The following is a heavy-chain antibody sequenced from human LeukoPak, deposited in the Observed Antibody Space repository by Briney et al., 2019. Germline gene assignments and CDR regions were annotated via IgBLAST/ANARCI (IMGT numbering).Heavy chain of an antibody. Sequence: GGSLRLSCAASGFTFSSYGMHWVRQAPGKGLEWVAVIWFDGSNKYYADSVKGRLTISRDNSKNTLYLQMNSLRAEDTAVYYCAKTMDHFDYWGQGTLVTVSS. D-gene: IGHD3-10*01. CDR3: AKTMDHFDY. V-gene: IGHV3-33*06. CDR2: IWFDGSNK. J-gene: IGHJ4*02. CDR1: GFTFSSYG.